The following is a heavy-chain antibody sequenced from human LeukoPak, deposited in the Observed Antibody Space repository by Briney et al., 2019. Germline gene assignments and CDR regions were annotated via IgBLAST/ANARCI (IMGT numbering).Heavy chain of an antibody. CDR1: GFTLSSYS. D-gene: IGHD3-10*02. V-gene: IGHV3-21*01. J-gene: IGHJ6*04. Sequence: GGSLRLSCAASGFTLSSYSINWVRQAPGKGLEWVSSISSSGSYIYYADSVKGRFTISRDNARNSLYLQMNSLRAEDTAVYYCAELGITMIGGVWGKGTTVTISS. CDR3: AELGITMIGGV. CDR2: ISSSGSYI.